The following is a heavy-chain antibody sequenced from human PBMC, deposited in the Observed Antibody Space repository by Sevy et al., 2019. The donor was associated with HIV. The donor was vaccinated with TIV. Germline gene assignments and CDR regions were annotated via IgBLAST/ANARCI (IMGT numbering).Heavy chain of an antibody. CDR3: ACEGGVATTGDHDAFDI. CDR2: IIPIFGTP. V-gene: IGHV1-69*13. Sequence: ASVKVSCKASGDTFSTYGLSWVRQAPGQGLEWMGGIIPIFGTPNYEQKFQGRVTITADESASTAYMELSSLRSEDTALYYCACEGGVATTGDHDAFDIWGHGTLVTVSS. CDR1: GDTFSTYG. D-gene: IGHD2-8*02. J-gene: IGHJ3*02.